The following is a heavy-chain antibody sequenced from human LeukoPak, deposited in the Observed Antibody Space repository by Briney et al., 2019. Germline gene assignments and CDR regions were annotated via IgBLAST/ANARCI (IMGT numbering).Heavy chain of an antibody. CDR2: IYYSGST. V-gene: IGHV4-39*01. J-gene: IGHJ5*02. CDR1: GGSISSSSVY. D-gene: IGHD2-2*01. CDR3: ARHLTVYCSSTSCYLRNWFDP. Sequence: VKPSETLSLTCTVSGGSISSSSVYWDWIRQPPGKGLEWIGSIYYSGSTYYNPSLKSRVTISVDTSKNQFSLKLSSVTAADTAVYYCARHLTVYCSSTSCYLRNWFDPWGQGTLVTVSS.